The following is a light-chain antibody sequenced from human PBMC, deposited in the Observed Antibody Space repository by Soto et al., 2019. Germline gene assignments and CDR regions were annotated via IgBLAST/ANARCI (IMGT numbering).Light chain of an antibody. Sequence: QSVLTQPRSVSGSPGQSVTISCTGTGSAVGGYNYVSWYQQHPGKAPKLMSNDVTKRPSGVPDRFSGSKSGNTASLTISGLQAEDEADYYCCSYAGSYTLVFGGGTKLTVL. J-gene: IGLJ2*01. CDR3: CSYAGSYTLV. V-gene: IGLV2-11*01. CDR1: GSAVGGYNY. CDR2: DVT.